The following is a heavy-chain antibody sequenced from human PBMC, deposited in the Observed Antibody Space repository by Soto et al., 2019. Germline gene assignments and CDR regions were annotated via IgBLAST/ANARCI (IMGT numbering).Heavy chain of an antibody. D-gene: IGHD2-21*02. CDR2: IYYSGST. J-gene: IGHJ5*02. V-gene: IGHV4-39*01. CDR3: ARHPSDFWFDP. CDR1: GGSISSSSYF. Sequence: QLQLQESGPGLVKPSETLSLTCSVSGGSISSSSYFWGWIRQPPGKGLEWIGSIYYSGSTYYTPSLKLRVTVSVDTSKNQFSLKLSSVTAVDTAVYYCARHPSDFWFDPWGQGTLVTVSS.